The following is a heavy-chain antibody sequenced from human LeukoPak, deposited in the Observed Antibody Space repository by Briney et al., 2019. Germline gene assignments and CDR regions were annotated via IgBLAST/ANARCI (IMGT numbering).Heavy chain of an antibody. V-gene: IGHV3-21*04. CDR3: AKATGTLGN. CDR1: GFTFNTYS. Sequence: SGGSLRLSCAASGFTFNTYSMNWARQAPGKGLEWVSSIDSSSGYMFYADSVKGRFTISRDNSKNTLYLQMNSLTAEDTAIYYCAKATGTLGNWGQGTLVTVSS. J-gene: IGHJ4*02. CDR2: IDSSSGYM. D-gene: IGHD1-1*01.